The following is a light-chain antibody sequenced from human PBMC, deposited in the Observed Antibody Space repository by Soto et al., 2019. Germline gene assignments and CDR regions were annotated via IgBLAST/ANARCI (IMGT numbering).Light chain of an antibody. V-gene: IGLV2-23*01. CDR3: CSYAGSSTLV. CDR1: SSDVGSYNL. CDR2: EAT. J-gene: IGLJ2*01. Sequence: QSALTQPAPVSGSPGQSITISCTGTSSDVGSYNLVSWYQQHPGRAPKLIIYEATKRPSGVSNRFSGSKSGTTASLTISGLQAEDEADYHCCSYAGSSTLVFGGGTKLTVL.